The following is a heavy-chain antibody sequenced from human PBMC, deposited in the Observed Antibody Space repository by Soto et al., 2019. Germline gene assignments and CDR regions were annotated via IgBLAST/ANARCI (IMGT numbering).Heavy chain of an antibody. Sequence: GGSLRLSCAASGFTFSSYGMHWVRQAPGKGLEWVAVISYDGSNKYYADSVKGRFTISRDNSKNTLYLQMNSLRAEDTAVYYCAKYLVARWFGSSALYWGQGTLVTVSS. CDR3: AKYLVARWFGSSALY. J-gene: IGHJ4*02. CDR1: GFTFSSYG. D-gene: IGHD3-10*01. V-gene: IGHV3-30*18. CDR2: ISYDGSNK.